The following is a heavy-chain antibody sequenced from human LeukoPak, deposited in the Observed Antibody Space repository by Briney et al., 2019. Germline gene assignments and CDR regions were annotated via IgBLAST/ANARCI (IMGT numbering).Heavy chain of an antibody. CDR1: GYTFTSYD. CDR3: ARGNPTVTTRWFDP. Sequence: ASVKVSCKASGYTFTSYDINWVRQATGQGLEWMGWMNPNSGNTGYSQKFQGRVTITRNTSISTAYMELSSLRSEDTAVYYCARGNPTVTTRWFDPRGQGTLVTVSS. V-gene: IGHV1-8*03. J-gene: IGHJ5*02. D-gene: IGHD4-17*01. CDR2: MNPNSGNT.